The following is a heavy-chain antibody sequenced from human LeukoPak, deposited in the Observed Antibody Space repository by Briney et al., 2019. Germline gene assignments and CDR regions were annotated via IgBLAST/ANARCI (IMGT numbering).Heavy chain of an antibody. D-gene: IGHD6-13*01. J-gene: IGHJ3*01. V-gene: IGHV3-74*01. CDR1: GFTLSSYW. Sequence: PGGSLTLPCAPSGFTLSSYWMLWVRQAPGKGLVWVARINSYGRSTRHADSVKSRFTICRDNAKNTLYLQMHSLRGEDTAVYYCARENSGWYGVFDLWGQGTIVSV. CDR2: INSYGRST. CDR3: ARENSGWYGVFDL.